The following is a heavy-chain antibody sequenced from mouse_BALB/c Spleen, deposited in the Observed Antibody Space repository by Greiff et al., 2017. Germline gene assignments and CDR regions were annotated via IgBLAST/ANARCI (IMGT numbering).Heavy chain of an antibody. Sequence: DLVKPGASVKLSCKASGYTFTSYWINWIKQRPGQGLEWIGRIAPGSGSTYYNEMFKGKATLTVDTSSSTAYIQLSSLSSEDSAVYFCAEGYAMDYWGQGTSGTVSS. CDR3: AEGYAMDY. CDR2: IAPGSGST. J-gene: IGHJ4*01. V-gene: IGHV1S41*01. CDR1: GYTFTSYW.